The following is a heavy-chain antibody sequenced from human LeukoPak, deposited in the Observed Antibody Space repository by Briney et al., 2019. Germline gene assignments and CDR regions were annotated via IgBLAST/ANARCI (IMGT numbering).Heavy chain of an antibody. CDR1: GFTFKDYE. Sequence: GGSLRLSCEASGFTFKDYEMNWVRQAPGKGLEWVSHISRSGSTIYYADSVKGRFTISRDNAKNSLYLQMNSLRAEDTAVYYCAREGWDYYYGMDVWGQGTTVTVSS. CDR2: ISRSGSTI. J-gene: IGHJ6*02. D-gene: IGHD6-19*01. V-gene: IGHV3-48*03. CDR3: AREGWDYYYGMDV.